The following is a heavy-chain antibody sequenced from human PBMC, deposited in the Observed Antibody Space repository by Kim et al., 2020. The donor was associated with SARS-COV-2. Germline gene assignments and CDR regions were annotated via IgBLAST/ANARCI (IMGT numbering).Heavy chain of an antibody. CDR3: ARPSDHLRSGDY. CDR1: GFTLSNYW. D-gene: IGHD1-26*01. CDR2: ITQEGSET. Sequence: GGSLRLSCVVSGFTLSNYWMNWVRQAPGKGLEWVATITQEGSETRYVDSVKGRFTMSRDNAKNSLYLQMNSLRAEDTAVYYCARPSDHLRSGDYWCQGAL. J-gene: IGHJ4*02. V-gene: IGHV3-7*01.